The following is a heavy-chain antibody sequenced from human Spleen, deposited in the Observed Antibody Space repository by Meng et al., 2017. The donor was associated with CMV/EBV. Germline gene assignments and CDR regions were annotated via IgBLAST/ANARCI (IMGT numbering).Heavy chain of an antibody. J-gene: IGHJ5*02. V-gene: IGHV4-31*03. Sequence: SETLSLTCTVSGASISSGGFSWNWIRQHAEKGLEWIGYIYSDGRTYYNPSPKSRLAISLDTPKNQFSLNLTSVTAADTAVYYCARGGYTSGSGWFAPWGQGTLVTVSS. D-gene: IGHD1-1*01. CDR3: ARGGYTSGSGWFAP. CDR2: IYSDGRT. CDR1: GASISSGGFS.